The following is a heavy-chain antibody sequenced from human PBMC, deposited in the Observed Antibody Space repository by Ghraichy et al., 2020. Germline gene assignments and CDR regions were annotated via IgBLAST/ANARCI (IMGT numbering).Heavy chain of an antibody. CDR1: GFTFSAYA. CDR2: IRNDGGNK. J-gene: IGHJ3*02. V-gene: IGHV3-30*02. CDR3: AKEDCSGGGCSPNDGAAFDI. Sequence: GGSLRLSCRASGFTFSAYAMHWVRQAPGKGLEWVAFIRNDGGNKYYADSVKGRFTISRDNSKNTLYLQLNILRDDDTSVYYCAKEDCSGGGCSPNDGAAFDIWGQGTMVTVSS. D-gene: IGHD2-15*01.